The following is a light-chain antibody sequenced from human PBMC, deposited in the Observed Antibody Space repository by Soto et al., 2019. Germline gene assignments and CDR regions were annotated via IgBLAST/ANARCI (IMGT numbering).Light chain of an antibody. Sequence: QSVLTQPPSASGTPGQSITISCTGTSSDVGGYNYVSWHQQHPGKVPKLMIYDVSYRPSGVSNRFSGSKSGNTASLTISGLQAEDEADYYCSSYTTSSTYVFGTGTKLTVL. CDR1: SSDVGGYNY. CDR3: SSYTTSSTYV. CDR2: DVS. V-gene: IGLV2-14*01. J-gene: IGLJ1*01.